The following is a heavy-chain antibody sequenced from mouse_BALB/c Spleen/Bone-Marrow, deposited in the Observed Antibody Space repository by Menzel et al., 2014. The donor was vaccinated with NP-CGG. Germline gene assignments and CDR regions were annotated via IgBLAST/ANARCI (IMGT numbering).Heavy chain of an antibody. J-gene: IGHJ4*01. Sequence: EVKLVESGGGLVQPGGSLRLSCATSGFTFTDYYMSWVRQPPGKALEWLGFIRNKANGYTSEYSASVKGRFTISIDNSQIILYLQMNALRAEDSATYYCARDDYYAMDYWGQGTSVTVSS. CDR2: IRNKANGYTS. CDR1: GFTFTDYY. CDR3: ARDDYYAMDY. V-gene: IGHV7-3*02.